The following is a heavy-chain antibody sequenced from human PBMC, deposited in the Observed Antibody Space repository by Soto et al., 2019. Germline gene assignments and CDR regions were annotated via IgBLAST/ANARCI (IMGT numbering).Heavy chain of an antibody. V-gene: IGHV3-21*01. D-gene: IGHD1-26*01. CDR2: ISSSSSYI. J-gene: IGHJ4*02. CDR3: ARGGATWEFDY. Sequence: EVQLVESGGGLVKPGGSLRLSCAASGFTFSSYSMNWVRQAPGKGLEWVSSISSSSSYIYYADSVKGRFNISRDNAKNSLYQQMNSLRAEDTAVYYCARGGATWEFDYWVQVTLVTDSS. CDR1: GFTFSSYS.